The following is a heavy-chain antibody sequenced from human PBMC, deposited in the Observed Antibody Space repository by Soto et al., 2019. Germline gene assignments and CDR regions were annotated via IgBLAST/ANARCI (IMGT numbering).Heavy chain of an antibody. Sequence: SETLSLTCAVYGGSFSGYYWSWIRQPPGKGLEWIGEINHSGSTNYNPSLKSRVTISVDTSKNQFSLKLSSVTAADTAVYYCATLWFGEGDYWGQGTLVTVS. D-gene: IGHD3-10*01. CDR2: INHSGST. CDR3: ATLWFGEGDY. V-gene: IGHV4-34*01. J-gene: IGHJ4*02. CDR1: GGSFSGYY.